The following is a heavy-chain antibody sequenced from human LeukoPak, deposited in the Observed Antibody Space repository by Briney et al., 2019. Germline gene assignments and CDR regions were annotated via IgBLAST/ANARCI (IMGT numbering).Heavy chain of an antibody. CDR3: TTLGHIS. D-gene: IGHD2-21*01. Sequence: PGGSLRLSCAASGFTFSNAWMSWVRQAPGKGLEWVARIKSKTDGGTTGYAAPVKGRSTISRDDSKNTLYLQMNSLKTGDTAVYYCTTLGHISWGQGILVTVSS. CDR2: IKSKTDGGTT. J-gene: IGHJ4*02. V-gene: IGHV3-15*01. CDR1: GFTFSNAW.